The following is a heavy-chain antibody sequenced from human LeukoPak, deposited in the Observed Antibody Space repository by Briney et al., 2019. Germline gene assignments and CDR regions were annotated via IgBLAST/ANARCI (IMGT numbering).Heavy chain of an antibody. CDR2: INHSGST. Sequence: SDNPFLPHAGFGGGFCGYYWRWSRPPPRKGLEWIGEINHSGSTNYNPSLKSRVTISVDTSKNQFSLKLSSVTAADTAVYYCARGIAAAGVWGQGTLVTVSS. D-gene: IGHD6-13*01. CDR3: ARGIAAAGV. CDR1: GGGFCGYY. J-gene: IGHJ4*02. V-gene: IGHV4-34*01.